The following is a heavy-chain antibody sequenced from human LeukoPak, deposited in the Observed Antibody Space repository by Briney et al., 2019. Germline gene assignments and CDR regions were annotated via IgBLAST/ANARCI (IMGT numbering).Heavy chain of an antibody. J-gene: IGHJ4*02. CDR1: GPSISSHY. D-gene: IGHD6-19*01. Sequence: PSQTLSLTCTVSGPSISSHYWSWIRQPPGKGLEWIGYIHNSGSANYNASLKSRVTMSVDTSKNQFSLKLTSVTAADTAVYYCARGGWSLDYWGQGTLVSVSS. CDR3: ARGGWSLDY. CDR2: IHNSGSA. V-gene: IGHV4-59*11.